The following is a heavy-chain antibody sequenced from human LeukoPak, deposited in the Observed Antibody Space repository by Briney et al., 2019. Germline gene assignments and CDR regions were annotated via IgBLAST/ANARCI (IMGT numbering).Heavy chain of an antibody. J-gene: IGHJ6*02. CDR3: ARGHYGMGV. CDR1: GLTLGNWW. CDR2: IGKDGSDK. Sequence: PGGSLRLSCAASGLTLGNWWMTWVRQAPGKGLEWVATIGKDGSDKYYVDSVKGRFTISRDNTKNSLSLQMSSLRAEDTVVYYCARGHYGMGVWGQGTTVTVSS. V-gene: IGHV3-7*04.